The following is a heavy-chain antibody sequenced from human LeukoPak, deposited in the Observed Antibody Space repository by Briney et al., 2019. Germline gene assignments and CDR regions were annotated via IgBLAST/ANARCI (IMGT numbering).Heavy chain of an antibody. CDR3: ARIGITMVRGVYYYYYYMDV. CDR2: ISAYNGNT. V-gene: IGHV1-18*01. J-gene: IGHJ6*03. CDR1: GYTFTSYG. D-gene: IGHD3-10*01. Sequence: GASAKVSCKASGYTFTSYGISWVRQAPGQGLEWMGWISAYNGNTNYAQKLQGRVTITTDTSTSTAYMELRSLRSDDTAVYYCARIGITMVRGVYYYYYYMDVWGKGTTVTVSS.